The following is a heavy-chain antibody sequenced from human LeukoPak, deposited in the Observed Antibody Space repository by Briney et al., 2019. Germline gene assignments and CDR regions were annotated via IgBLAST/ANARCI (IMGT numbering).Heavy chain of an antibody. V-gene: IGHV3-9*01. CDR3: AKDGSPVAAAGTAVDY. J-gene: IGHJ4*02. CDR2: ISWNSGSI. Sequence: GGSLRLSCAASGFTFDDYAMHWVRQAPGKGLEWVSGISWNSGSIGYADSVKGRFTISRDNAKNSLYLQMNSLRAEDTALYYCAKDGSPVAAAGTAVDYWGQGTLVTVSS. CDR1: GFTFDDYA. D-gene: IGHD6-13*01.